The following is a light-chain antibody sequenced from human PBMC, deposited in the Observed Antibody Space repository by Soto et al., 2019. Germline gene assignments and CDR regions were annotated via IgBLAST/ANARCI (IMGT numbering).Light chain of an antibody. CDR2: GAS. Sequence: DIQMTQSPSSLSASVGDRVTLTCRASQSISNYLNWYQQKPGKAPKVLIYGASTLEGGVPSRFSGSGSGTDFTLTISRLEPEDFAVYYCQQYGSSPKTFGQGTKVDIK. J-gene: IGKJ1*01. CDR1: QSISNY. V-gene: IGKV1-39*01. CDR3: QQYGSSPKT.